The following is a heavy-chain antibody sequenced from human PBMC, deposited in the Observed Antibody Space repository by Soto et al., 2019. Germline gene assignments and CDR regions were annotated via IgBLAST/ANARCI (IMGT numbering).Heavy chain of an antibody. D-gene: IGHD3-10*01. Sequence: QVQLQESGPGLVKPSGTLSLTCSVSGVSIDSANWWTWVRQPPGKGPEWIGEVYHTGNTNYQPSFXXRVTISVDKSKNHSLKLNSVTAADTAVYYCARDPSRGFPDFWGQGTLVTVSP. CDR1: GVSIDSANW. CDR3: ARDPSRGFPDF. J-gene: IGHJ4*02. CDR2: VYHTGNT. V-gene: IGHV4-4*02.